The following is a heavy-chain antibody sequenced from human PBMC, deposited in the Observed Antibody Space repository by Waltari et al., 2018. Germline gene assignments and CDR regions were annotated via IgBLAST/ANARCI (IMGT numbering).Heavy chain of an antibody. D-gene: IGHD6-19*01. CDR1: GFSLTATGEA. CDR3: AHSRYIRGWPNWFDP. Sequence: QITLKESGPSMVKATETLTLTCTFSGFSLTATGEAVAWSRQPPGKALEWLGIVHWDGDKRYSTSLRDRVTFTMDTSKNEVILTLTNIVPGDAGTYFCAHSRYIRGWPNWFDPWGQGTPVTVSA. CDR2: VHWDGDK. J-gene: IGHJ5*02. V-gene: IGHV2-5*02.